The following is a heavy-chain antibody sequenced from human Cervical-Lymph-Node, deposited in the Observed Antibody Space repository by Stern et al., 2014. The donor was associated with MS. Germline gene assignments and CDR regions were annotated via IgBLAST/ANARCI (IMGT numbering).Heavy chain of an antibody. D-gene: IGHD1-1*01. CDR3: ARVGTTGTTSLDY. CDR1: GYTFTGYD. Sequence: VQLVESGAEVKKPGASVKVSCKASGYTFTGYDMHWVRQAPGQGLEWMGRINPNSGGTNYAQKFQGRVPMTRDTSISTAYMELSRLRSDDTAVYYCARVGTTGTTSLDYWGQGTLVTVSS. J-gene: IGHJ4*02. CDR2: INPNSGGT. V-gene: IGHV1-2*06.